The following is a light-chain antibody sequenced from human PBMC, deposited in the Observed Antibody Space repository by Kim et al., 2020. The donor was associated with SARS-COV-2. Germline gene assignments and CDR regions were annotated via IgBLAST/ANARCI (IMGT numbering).Light chain of an antibody. CDR1: SSNIGAGYE. CDR2: GNT. V-gene: IGLV1-40*01. J-gene: IGLJ3*02. CDR3: QSYDSSLSAWV. Sequence: QSVLTQPPSVSGAPGQRVTISCTGSSSNIGAGYEVPWYQQLPGTAPKLLIYGNTNRPSGVPDRFSGSKSGTSASLAITGLQAEDEADYYCQSYDSSLSAWVFGGGTQLTVL.